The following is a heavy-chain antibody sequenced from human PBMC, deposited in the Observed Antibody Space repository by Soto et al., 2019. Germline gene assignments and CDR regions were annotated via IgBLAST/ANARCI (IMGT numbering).Heavy chain of an antibody. D-gene: IGHD1-26*01. Sequence: QVQPVQSGAEVKKPQSSVKVSCTASGGTFSSYAISWVRQAPGQGLEWMGEIIPIFGTANYAQKFQGIVTITADESTNTAYMEVSSLRSEDTGVYYCALTLRSGRYLGGRGGYWGQGTLVTVSS. V-gene: IGHV1-69*01. CDR3: ALTLRSGRYLGGRGGY. J-gene: IGHJ4*02. CDR2: IIPIFGTA. CDR1: GGTFSSYA.